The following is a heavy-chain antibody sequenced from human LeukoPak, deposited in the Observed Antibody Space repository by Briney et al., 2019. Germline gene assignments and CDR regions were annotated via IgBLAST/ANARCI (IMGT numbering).Heavy chain of an antibody. CDR2: ISSSGSTI. Sequence: GGSLRLSCAASGFTFSSYEMNWVRQAPGKGLEWVSYISSSGSTINYADSVKGRFTISRDNAKSSLYLQMNSLRPEDTAVYYCARAYLIDFWGQGTLVTVSS. CDR1: GFTFSSYE. D-gene: IGHD2/OR15-2a*01. J-gene: IGHJ4*02. CDR3: ARAYLIDF. V-gene: IGHV3-48*03.